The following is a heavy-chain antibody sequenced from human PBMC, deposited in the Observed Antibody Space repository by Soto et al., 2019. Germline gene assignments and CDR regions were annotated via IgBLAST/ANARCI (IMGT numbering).Heavy chain of an antibody. V-gene: IGHV1-18*01. CDR2: IRSYNNST. D-gene: IGHD2-8*01. J-gene: IGHJ4*02. Sequence: QVQLVQSGAEVKKPGASVKVSCRASGYTFTSYGVNWVRQAPGQGLEWMGWIRSYNNSTNYAQKLQGRVTMTTDTSTNTAYMELRSLRSDDTAVYYCARHGNGDDYWGQGTLVTVSS. CDR3: ARHGNGDDY. CDR1: GYTFTSYG.